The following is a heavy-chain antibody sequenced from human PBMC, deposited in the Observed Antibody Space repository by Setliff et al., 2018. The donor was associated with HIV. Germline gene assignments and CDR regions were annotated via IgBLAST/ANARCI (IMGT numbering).Heavy chain of an antibody. CDR2: ITDSGA. J-gene: IGHJ3*01. CDR3: RIPPNGGRSFEV. CDR1: VFTFTTYD. V-gene: IGHV3-23*01. Sequence: GGSLRLSCVASVFTFTTYDMTWVRRAPGKGLEWVSYITDSGAYYADSVKGRFTISRDTSKNTLYLQLNSLRAEDTAVYYCRIPPNGGRSFEVWGQGTMVTVSS. D-gene: IGHD2-8*01.